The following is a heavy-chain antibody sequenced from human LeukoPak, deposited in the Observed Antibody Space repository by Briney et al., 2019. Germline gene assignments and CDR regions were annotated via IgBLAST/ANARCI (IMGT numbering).Heavy chain of an antibody. CDR1: GFTFSSYA. J-gene: IGHJ5*02. CDR3: AKDLIVVVVAATRLDWFDP. CDR2: ISGSGGST. D-gene: IGHD2-15*01. V-gene: IGHV3-23*01. Sequence: GGSLRLSCAASGFTFSSYAMSWVRQAPGKGPEWVSAISGSGGSTYYADSVKGRFTISRDNSKNTLYLQMNSLRAEDTAVYYCAKDLIVVVVAATRLDWFDPWGQGTLVTVSS.